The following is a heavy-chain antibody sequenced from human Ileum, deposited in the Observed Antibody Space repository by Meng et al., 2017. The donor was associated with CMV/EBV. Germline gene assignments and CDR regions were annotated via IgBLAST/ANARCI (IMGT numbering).Heavy chain of an antibody. D-gene: IGHD2-21*01. Sequence: QMQFGQSEATVTTPGSSVKISCNASGYTFTYPYLHWVRQAPGQALEWMGWITIYNGNTHYAQRFQDRLTITRHNSLHTAYMELNGLTSRDTGVYFCVRSSLYGDPYFFDSWGQGTLVTVSS. V-gene: IGHV1-45*02. CDR1: GYTFTYPY. J-gene: IGHJ5*01. CDR2: ITIYNGNT. CDR3: VRSSLYGDPYFFDS.